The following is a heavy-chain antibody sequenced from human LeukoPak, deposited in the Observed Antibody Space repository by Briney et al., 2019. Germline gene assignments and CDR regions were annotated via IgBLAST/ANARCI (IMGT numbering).Heavy chain of an antibody. D-gene: IGHD2-15*01. V-gene: IGHV3-64*01. J-gene: IGHJ3*02. CDR2: IMPNGETR. CDR3: ARDRDGGFAFDI. CDR1: GFSFSNYV. Sequence: LGGSLRLSCAASGFSFSNYVMHWVRQAPGKGLEYVSAIMPNGETRGYANSMKGRFTISRDNSKNTLYLQMGGLRAEDMAIYYCARDRDGGFAFDIWGQGTLVTVSS.